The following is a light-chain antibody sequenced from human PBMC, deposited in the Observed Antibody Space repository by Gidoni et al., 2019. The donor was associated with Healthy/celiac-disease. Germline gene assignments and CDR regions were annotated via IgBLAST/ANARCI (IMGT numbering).Light chain of an antibody. J-gene: IGKJ1*01. CDR3: QQYGSSLGT. CDR1: QSVSSSY. CDR2: DAS. Sequence: EFVLTQPPATLSLSPGERATLSCVARQSVSSSYLAWYQQKPGLAPRHLIYDASNRATGIPARFSGSGSGTDFTLTISRLEPEDFAVYYCQQYGSSLGTFXQXTKVEIK. V-gene: IGKV3D-20*01.